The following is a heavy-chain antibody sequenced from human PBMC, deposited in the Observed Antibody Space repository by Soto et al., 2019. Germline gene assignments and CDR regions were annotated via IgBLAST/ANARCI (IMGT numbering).Heavy chain of an antibody. D-gene: IGHD4-17*01. CDR2: INPNSGGT. V-gene: IGHV1-2*04. J-gene: IGHJ4*02. Sequence: VKVSCKTSGYTFNGYYMQWVRQAPGQGLEWMGWINPNSGGTNYAQKFQGWVTMTRDTSISTAYMELSRLRSDDTAVYYCARDHGNGDYYFDYWGQGTLVTVSS. CDR1: GYTFNGYY. CDR3: ARDHGNGDYYFDY.